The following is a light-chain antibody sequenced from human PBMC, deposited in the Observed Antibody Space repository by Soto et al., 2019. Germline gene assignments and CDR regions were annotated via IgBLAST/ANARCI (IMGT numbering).Light chain of an antibody. CDR3: QQYNSHSSYT. Sequence: DIQMTQSPSTLSASVGDRVTITCRASQSINTWLAWYQQKPGKAPKLLIYKASSLGSGVPSRFSGSGSGTDFTLSISRLQPDDFAIYYCQQYNSHSSYTFGQGTKLEIK. J-gene: IGKJ2*01. CDR2: KAS. V-gene: IGKV1-5*03. CDR1: QSINTW.